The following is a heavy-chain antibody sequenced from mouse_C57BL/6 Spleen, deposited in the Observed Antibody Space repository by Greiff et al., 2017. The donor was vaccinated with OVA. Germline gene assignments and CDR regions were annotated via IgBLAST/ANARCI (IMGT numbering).Heavy chain of an antibody. CDR2: ISNGGGST. V-gene: IGHV5-12*01. CDR3: ARLLSYAMDY. J-gene: IGHJ4*01. D-gene: IGHD2-1*01. Sequence: DVKLVESGGGLVQPGGSLKLSCAASGFTFSDYYMYWVRQTPEKRLEWVAYISNGGGSTYYPDTVKGRFTISRDNAKNTLYLQMSRLKSEDTAMYYCARLLSYAMDYWGQGTSVTVSS. CDR1: GFTFSDYY.